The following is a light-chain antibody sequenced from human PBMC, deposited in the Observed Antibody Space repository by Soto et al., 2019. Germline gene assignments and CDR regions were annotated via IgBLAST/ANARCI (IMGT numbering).Light chain of an antibody. Sequence: EILLTQSPDTLSLSPGERATLSCRASQSISNTSLAWYLQKPGQAPRLLIYGASNRATDTPDRFSGSGSGTDFTLTISRLEPEDFAVYYCQQYGSSPPKYTFGQGTKLEIK. J-gene: IGKJ2*01. CDR1: QSISNTS. CDR2: GAS. V-gene: IGKV3-20*01. CDR3: QQYGSSPPKYT.